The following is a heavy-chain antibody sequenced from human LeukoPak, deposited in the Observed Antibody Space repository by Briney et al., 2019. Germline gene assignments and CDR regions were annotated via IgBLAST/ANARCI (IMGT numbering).Heavy chain of an antibody. CDR2: IYYSGST. CDR3: ARDGVVVVPAARGYYYYGMDV. CDR1: GGSISSYY. D-gene: IGHD2-2*01. V-gene: IGHV4-59*01. J-gene: IGHJ6*02. Sequence: PSETLSLTCTVSGGSISSYYWSWIRQPPGKGLEWIGYIYYSGSTNYNPSLKSRVTISVDTSKNQFSLKLSSVTAADTAVYYCARDGVVVVPAARGYYYYGMDVWGQGTTVTVSS.